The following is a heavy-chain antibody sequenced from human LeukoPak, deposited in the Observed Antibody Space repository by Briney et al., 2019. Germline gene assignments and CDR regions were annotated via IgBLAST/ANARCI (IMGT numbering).Heavy chain of an antibody. V-gene: IGHV3-23*01. CDR1: GFTFSSYA. CDR2: ISGSGGST. CDR3: ARGLPNYYGMDV. Sequence: PGGSLRLSCAASGFTFSSYAMRWVRQAPGKGLEWVSAISGSGGSTYYADSVKGRFTISRDNSKNTLYLKMNSLRAEDTAVYYCARGLPNYYGMDVWGQGTTVTVSS. J-gene: IGHJ6*02.